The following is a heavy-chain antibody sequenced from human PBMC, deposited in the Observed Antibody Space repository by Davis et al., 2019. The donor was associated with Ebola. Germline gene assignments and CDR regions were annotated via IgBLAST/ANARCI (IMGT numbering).Heavy chain of an antibody. CDR2: ISSSSNYI. D-gene: IGHD2-8*02. V-gene: IGHV3-21*01. CDR3: ARGRRLLADDFHI. CDR1: GFTFSNYA. Sequence: PGGSLRLSCVASGFTFSNYAMNWVRQAPGKGLEWVSTISSSSNYIYYAESVKGRFTISRDNAKNSLTLQMNSLGAEDTAVYYCARGRRLLADDFHIWGQGTMVTASS. J-gene: IGHJ3*02.